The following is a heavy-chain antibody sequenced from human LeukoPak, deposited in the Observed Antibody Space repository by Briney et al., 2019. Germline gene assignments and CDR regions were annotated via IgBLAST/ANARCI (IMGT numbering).Heavy chain of an antibody. V-gene: IGHV1-2*02. J-gene: IGHJ4*02. CDR2: INPNSGGT. Sequence: ASVKVSCKASGYTFTGYYMHWVRQAPGQGLEWMGWINPNSGGTNYAQKFQGRVTMTRDTSISTAYMELSRLRSDDTAVYYCARVAYYDSSGDYWGPGTLVTVSS. D-gene: IGHD3-22*01. CDR1: GYTFTGYY. CDR3: ARVAYYDSSGDY.